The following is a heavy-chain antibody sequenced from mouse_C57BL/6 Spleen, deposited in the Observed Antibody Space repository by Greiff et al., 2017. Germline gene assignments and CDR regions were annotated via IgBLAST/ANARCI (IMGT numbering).Heavy chain of an antibody. CDR3: ARGDFDY. Sequence: DVKLVASGGGLVKPGGSLKLSCAASGFTFSDYGMHWVRQAPEKGLEWVAYISSGSRTIYYADTVKGRFTISRDNAKNTLFLQMTSLRSEDTAMYYCARGDFDYWGQGTTLTVSS. CDR2: ISSGSRTI. J-gene: IGHJ2*01. V-gene: IGHV5-17*01. CDR1: GFTFSDYG.